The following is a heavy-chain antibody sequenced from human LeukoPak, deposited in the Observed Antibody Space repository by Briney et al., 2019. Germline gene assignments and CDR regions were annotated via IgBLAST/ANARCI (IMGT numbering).Heavy chain of an antibody. CDR2: ICHSGST. Sequence: SETLSLTCAVSGCSISSGGYSWSWIRQPPGKGLEWIGYICHSGSTYYNPSLKSRVTISVDRSKNQFSLKLSSVTAADTAVYYCARVSLVPAAHFDYWGQGTLVTVSS. CDR3: ARVSLVPAAHFDY. V-gene: IGHV4-30-2*01. D-gene: IGHD2-2*01. CDR1: GCSISSGGYS. J-gene: IGHJ4*02.